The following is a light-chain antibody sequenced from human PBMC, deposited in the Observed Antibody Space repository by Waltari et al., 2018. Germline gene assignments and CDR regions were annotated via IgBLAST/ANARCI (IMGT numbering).Light chain of an antibody. CDR2: ATS. V-gene: IGKV1-8*01. CDR1: QGINSY. Sequence: AIRMTQSPSSFSASTGDSVTITCRASQGINSYLAWYQQKPGKAPNLLIYATSTLQSGVPSRFRGSGSGTDFTLTISYLQSEDFATYYCQQYYTYPLTFGGGTKVEIK. J-gene: IGKJ4*01. CDR3: QQYYTYPLT.